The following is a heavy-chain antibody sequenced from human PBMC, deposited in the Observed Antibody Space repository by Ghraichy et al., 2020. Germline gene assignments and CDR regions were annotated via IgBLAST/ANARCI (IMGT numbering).Heavy chain of an antibody. Sequence: GGSLRLSCVASGFTFSSYWMSWVRQAPGKGLEWVANIKQDGSEKYYVDSVKGRFTISRDNAKNSLYLQMNSLRAEDTAVYYCAREGPWGGSANALGGMDVWGHEATVTVSS. CDR2: IKQDGSEK. CDR1: GFTFSSYW. CDR3: AREGPWGGSANALGGMDV. V-gene: IGHV3-7*01. J-gene: IGHJ6*02. D-gene: IGHD3-10*01.